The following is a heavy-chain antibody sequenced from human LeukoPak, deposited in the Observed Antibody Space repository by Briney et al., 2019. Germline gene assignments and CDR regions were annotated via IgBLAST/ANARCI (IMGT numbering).Heavy chain of an antibody. Sequence: SETLSLTCTVSGGSISSGTHYYNWIRQHPGKGLEWIGYIYYTGITSYNPSLKSRVTMSVDTSMNQVSLKVTSLTAADTAVYYCARGLEDFWSGYYLHWGQGTLVTVSS. J-gene: IGHJ4*02. CDR3: ARGLEDFWSGYYLH. D-gene: IGHD3-3*01. V-gene: IGHV4-31*03. CDR2: IYYTGIT. CDR1: GGSISSGTHY.